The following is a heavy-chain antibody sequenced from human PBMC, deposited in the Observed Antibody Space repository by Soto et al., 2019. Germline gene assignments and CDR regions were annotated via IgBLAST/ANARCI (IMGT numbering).Heavy chain of an antibody. CDR2: ISGSGGST. CDR3: AKYCSSTSCYIGDWFDP. D-gene: IGHD2-2*02. Sequence: SGGSLRLSCAASGFTFSSYAMSWVRQAPGKGLEWVSAISGSGGSTYYADSVKGRFTISRDNSKNTLYLQMNSLRAEDTAVYYCAKYCSSTSCYIGDWFDPWGQGTLVTVSS. CDR1: GFTFSSYA. J-gene: IGHJ5*02. V-gene: IGHV3-23*01.